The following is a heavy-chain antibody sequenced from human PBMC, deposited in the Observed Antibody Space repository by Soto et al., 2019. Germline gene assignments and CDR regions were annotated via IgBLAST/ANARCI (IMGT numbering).Heavy chain of an antibody. CDR3: ASCQGSGYFGP. CDR2: ISPGDSDA. J-gene: IGHJ4*03. Sequence: GASLKISCKCSGYTFADYWIGWVRQMPGKGLEWMGIISPGDSDARYSPSFQGQVTMSVDKAISTAYLQWSSLKASDTAIYYCASCQGSGYFGPWGQGTLVTVSS. CDR1: GYTFADYW. V-gene: IGHV5-51*01.